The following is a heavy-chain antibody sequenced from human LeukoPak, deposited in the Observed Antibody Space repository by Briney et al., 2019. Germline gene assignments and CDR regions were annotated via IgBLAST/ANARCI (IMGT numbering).Heavy chain of an antibody. V-gene: IGHV3-23*01. CDR1: GFAFNTFA. D-gene: IGHD2-15*01. CDR3: ARATGANCYWGSNF. CDR2: ICSDDGRR. J-gene: IGHJ4*02. Sequence: GGSLRLSCVASGFAFNTFAMTWVRQAPGKGLEWVSSICSDDGRRYYADSVKGRFTISRDNAQNTLYLQMINLRAEDTALYYCARATGANCYWGSNFWGQGTLVTVSP.